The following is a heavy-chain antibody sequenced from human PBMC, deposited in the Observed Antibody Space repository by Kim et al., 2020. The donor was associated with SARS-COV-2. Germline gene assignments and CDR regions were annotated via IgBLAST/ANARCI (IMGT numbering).Heavy chain of an antibody. D-gene: IGHD3-9*01. CDR2: ISGSGDDT. V-gene: IGHV3-23*01. CDR3: ARDLPDSLLSSYYGMDV. J-gene: IGHJ6*02. Sequence: GGSLRLSCAASGFTFNMYGMSWVRQAPGKGLEWVSGISGSGDDTYYADSVRGRFTISRDNSKITLYLQINSLRAEDTAVYYCARDLPDSLLSSYYGMDVWGQGTTVTVSS. CDR1: GFTFNMYG.